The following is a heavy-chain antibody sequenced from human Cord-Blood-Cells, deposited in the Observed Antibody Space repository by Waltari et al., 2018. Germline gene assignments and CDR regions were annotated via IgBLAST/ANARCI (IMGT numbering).Heavy chain of an antibody. Sequence: QVQLVESGGGLVQPGRSLRLPCAASGFTFSSSGMHWVRQAPGKGLEWVAVIWYDGSNKYYADSVKGRFTISRDNSKNTLYLQMNSLRAEDTAVYYCVRGSTVNYYGMDVWGQGTTVTVSS. V-gene: IGHV3-33*01. CDR3: VRGSTVNYYGMDV. J-gene: IGHJ6*02. CDR1: GFTFSSSG. CDR2: IWYDGSNK. D-gene: IGHD4-4*01.